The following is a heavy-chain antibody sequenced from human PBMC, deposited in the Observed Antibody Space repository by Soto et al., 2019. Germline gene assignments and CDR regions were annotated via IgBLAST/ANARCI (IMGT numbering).Heavy chain of an antibody. Sequence: GGSLRLSCAASGFTFSDYYMSWIRQAPGKGLEWVSYISSSSSYTNYADSVKGRFTISRDNAKNSLYLQMNSLRAEDTAVYYCARDKEIVVVPAAINGMDVWRKGTTVTVSS. CDR1: GFTFSDYY. J-gene: IGHJ6*04. CDR3: ARDKEIVVVPAAINGMDV. D-gene: IGHD2-2*02. V-gene: IGHV3-11*06. CDR2: ISSSSSYT.